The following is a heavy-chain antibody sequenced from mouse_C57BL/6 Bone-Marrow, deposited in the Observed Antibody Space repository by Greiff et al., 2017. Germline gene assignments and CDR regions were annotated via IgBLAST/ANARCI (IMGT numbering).Heavy chain of an antibody. CDR2: IYPRSGNT. J-gene: IGHJ3*01. Sequence: QVQLQQSGAELARPGASVKLSCKASGYTFTSYGISWVKQRTGQGLEWIGEIYPRSGNTYYNEKFKGKATLTADTSSSTAYMELRSLTSEDSAVYFCARRGTMVTSWFAYWGQGTLVTVSA. CDR3: ARRGTMVTSWFAY. D-gene: IGHD2-2*01. V-gene: IGHV1-81*01. CDR1: GYTFTSYG.